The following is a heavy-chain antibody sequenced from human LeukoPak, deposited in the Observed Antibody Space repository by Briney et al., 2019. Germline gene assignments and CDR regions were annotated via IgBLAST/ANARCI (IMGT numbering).Heavy chain of an antibody. Sequence: GGSLRLSCAASGFTFTSYSMNWVRQAPGKGLEWVSTISGGGGSTYYADSVKGRFTISRDNSKNTLYLQMNSLRAEDTAVYYCARGRTVGLRRLDYWGQGTLVTVSS. V-gene: IGHV3-23*01. J-gene: IGHJ4*02. CDR1: GFTFTSYS. CDR2: ISGGGGST. CDR3: ARGRTVGLRRLDY. D-gene: IGHD4-17*01.